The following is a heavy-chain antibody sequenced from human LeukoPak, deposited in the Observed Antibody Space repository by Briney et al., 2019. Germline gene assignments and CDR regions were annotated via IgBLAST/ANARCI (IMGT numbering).Heavy chain of an antibody. D-gene: IGHD6-13*01. Sequence: GGSLRLSCAASGFTFSTYAMHWVRQAPGRGLEYVSAISTDGGGTYCANSVKGRFTISRDNSKNTLYLQMGSLRAEDMAVYYCARYSSGSCYDYWGQGTLVTVSS. CDR1: GFTFSTYA. CDR3: ARYSSGSCYDY. V-gene: IGHV3-64*01. J-gene: IGHJ4*02. CDR2: ISTDGGGT.